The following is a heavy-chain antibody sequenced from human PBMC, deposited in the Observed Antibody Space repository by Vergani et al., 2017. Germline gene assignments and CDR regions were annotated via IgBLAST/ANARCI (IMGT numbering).Heavy chain of an antibody. V-gene: IGHV3-23*01. CDR2: ISGSGGST. J-gene: IGHJ4*02. D-gene: IGHD2-2*02. Sequence: EVQLLESGGGSVQPGGSLRLSCAASGFTFSSYAMSWVRQAPGKGLEWVSAISGSGGSTYYADSVKGRFTISRDNSKNTLYLQMNSLRAEDTAVYYCAPSPDIVVVPAAIGWGQGTLVTVSS. CDR3: APSPDIVVVPAAIG. CDR1: GFTFSSYA.